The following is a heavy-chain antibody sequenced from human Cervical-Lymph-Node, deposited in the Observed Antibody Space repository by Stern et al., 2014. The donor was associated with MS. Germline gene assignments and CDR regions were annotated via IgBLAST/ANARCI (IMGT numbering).Heavy chain of an antibody. D-gene: IGHD2-8*01. V-gene: IGHV3-30*03. Sequence: VQLVQSGGAVVQPGRSLRLSCAASGFTFSSYGMHLVRPAPGQGLALVTVISYDGNHKYYAASVKGRFTISRDNSKNTLHLQMNSVTPDDTAIYYCARDYEDTSMLFDHWGQGTLVTVSS. CDR3: ARDYEDTSMLFDH. J-gene: IGHJ4*02. CDR2: ISYDGNHK. CDR1: GFTFSSYG.